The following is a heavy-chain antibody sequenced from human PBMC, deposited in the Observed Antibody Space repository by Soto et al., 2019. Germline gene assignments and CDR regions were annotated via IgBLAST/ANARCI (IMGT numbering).Heavy chain of an antibody. CDR1: GFTFSSYA. D-gene: IGHD3-3*01. Sequence: GGSLRLSCAASGFTFSSYAMSWVRQAPGKGLEWVSAISGSGGSTYYADSVKGRFTISRDNSKNTLYLQMNSLRAEDTAVYYCAKMFHYDFWSGYSPYYYMDVWGKGTTVTVSS. V-gene: IGHV3-23*01. CDR2: ISGSGGST. CDR3: AKMFHYDFWSGYSPYYYMDV. J-gene: IGHJ6*03.